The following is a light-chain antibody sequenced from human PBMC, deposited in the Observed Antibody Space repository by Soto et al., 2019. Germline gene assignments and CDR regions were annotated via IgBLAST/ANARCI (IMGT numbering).Light chain of an antibody. CDR2: KAS. J-gene: IGKJ1*01. CDR3: QQYDTYWT. V-gene: IGKV1-5*03. CDR1: ESISNW. Sequence: DIQMTQSPSTLSASVGDRVIITCRASESISNWLAWYQQKPGKAPNLLIYKASSLKSGVPLRFSGSGSGTEFTLTINSLQPDDFATYYCQQYDTYWTFVQGTKVEFK.